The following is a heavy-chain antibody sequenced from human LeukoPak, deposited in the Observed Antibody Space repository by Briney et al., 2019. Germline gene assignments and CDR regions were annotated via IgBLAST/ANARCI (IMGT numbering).Heavy chain of an antibody. D-gene: IGHD6-6*01. CDR1: GGSISSGDYY. V-gene: IGHV4-30-4*01. CDR3: ARLPTYLQYSSSWDVDY. J-gene: IGHJ4*02. Sequence: PSQTLSLTCTVSGGSISSGDYYWSWIRQPPGKGLEWIGYIYYSGSTYYNPSLKSRVTISVDTSKNQFSLKLNSVTAADTAVYYCARLPTYLQYSSSWDVDYWGQGTLVTVSS. CDR2: IYYSGST.